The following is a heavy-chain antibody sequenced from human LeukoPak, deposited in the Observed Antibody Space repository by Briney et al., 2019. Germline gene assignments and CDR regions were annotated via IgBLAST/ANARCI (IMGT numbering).Heavy chain of an antibody. CDR2: IYYSGST. CDR3: ARGTVIAAAGKVRRGYYFDY. V-gene: IGHV4-59*01. Sequence: AETLSLTCTVSGGSISSYYWSWIRQPPGKGLEWIGYIYYSGSTNYNPSLKSRVTISVDASKNQFSLKLSSVTAADTAVYYCARGTVIAAAGKVRRGYYFDYWGQETLVTVSS. CDR1: GGSISSYY. J-gene: IGHJ4*02. D-gene: IGHD6-13*01.